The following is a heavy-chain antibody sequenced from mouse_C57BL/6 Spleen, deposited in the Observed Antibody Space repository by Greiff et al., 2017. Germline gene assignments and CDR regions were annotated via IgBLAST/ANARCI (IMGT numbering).Heavy chain of an antibody. Sequence: EVKLMESGPELVKPGASVKIPCKASGYTFTDYNMDWVKQSHGKSLEWIGDINPNNGGTIYNQKFKGKATLTVDKSSSTAYMELRSLTSEDTAVYYCARKGYYYGSSFDYWGQGTTLTVSS. CDR3: ARKGYYYGSSFDY. D-gene: IGHD1-1*01. CDR1: GYTFTDYN. J-gene: IGHJ2*01. V-gene: IGHV1-18*01. CDR2: INPNNGGT.